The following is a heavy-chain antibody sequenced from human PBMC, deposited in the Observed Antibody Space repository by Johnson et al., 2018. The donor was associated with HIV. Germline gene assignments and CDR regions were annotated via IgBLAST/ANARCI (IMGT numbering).Heavy chain of an antibody. CDR1: GFTFSSYW. CDR3: ATEARGVHGTLRFLEWSDGFDI. V-gene: IGHV3-74*01. J-gene: IGHJ3*02. Sequence: VQLVESGGGLVQPGGSLRLSCAASGFTFSSYWMHWVRQAPGKGLVWVSRINSDGSSTSYADSVKGRFTISRDNSKNTLYLQMNSLRTEDTAVYYCATEARGVHGTLRFLEWSDGFDIWGQGTMVTVSS. D-gene: IGHD3-3*01. CDR2: INSDGSST.